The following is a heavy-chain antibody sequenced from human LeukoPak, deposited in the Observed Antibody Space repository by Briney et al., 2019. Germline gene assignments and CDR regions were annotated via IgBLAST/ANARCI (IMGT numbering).Heavy chain of an antibody. J-gene: IGHJ4*02. CDR3: AKDRNDYYDSSGSDY. CDR2: ISGSGSFT. D-gene: IGHD3-22*01. CDR1: GFTFKNYA. Sequence: GGSLRLSCAASGFTFKNYAMSWVRQAPGMGLEWVSAISGSGSFTSYTDSVKGRFTISRDNSKNTLFLQMNSLRAEDTAVYYCAKDRNDYYDSSGSDYWGQGTRVTVSS. V-gene: IGHV3-23*01.